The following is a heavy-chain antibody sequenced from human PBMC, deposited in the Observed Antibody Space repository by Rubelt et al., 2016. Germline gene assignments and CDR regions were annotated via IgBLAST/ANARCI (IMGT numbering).Heavy chain of an antibody. CDR3: ARTYYDFWNTRPSAYCNDY. CDR2: LYYNGDN. Sequence: SLTCAVSGGSISSGGYAWSWIRQPPGKGPEWIGCLYYNGDNNYNPALKSPVTISVDTAKNQFSLRLSSVTAADTAMYYCARTYYDFWNTRPSAYCNDYWGQGTLVTVSS. CDR1: GGSISSGGYA. V-gene: IGHV4-61*08. D-gene: IGHD3-3*01. J-gene: IGHJ4*02.